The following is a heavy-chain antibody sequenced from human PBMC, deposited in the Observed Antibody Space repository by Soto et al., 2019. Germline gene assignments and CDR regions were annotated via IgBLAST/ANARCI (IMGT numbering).Heavy chain of an antibody. Sequence: PSETLSLTCTVSCGSISSGGYYWSWIPQHPGKGLESIGYSYYSGSTYYNQSLKSLVTISVDTSKNQFSLKLTSVTAADAAVYYCARDIHAWGQGTMVTVSS. CDR2: SYYSGST. V-gene: IGHV4-31*01. D-gene: IGHD2-21*01. J-gene: IGHJ3*01. CDR1: CGSISSGGYY. CDR3: ARDIHA.